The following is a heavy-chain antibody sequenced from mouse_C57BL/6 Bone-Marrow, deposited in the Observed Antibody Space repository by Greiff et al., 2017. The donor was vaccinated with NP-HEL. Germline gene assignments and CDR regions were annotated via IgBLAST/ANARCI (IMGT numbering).Heavy chain of an antibody. D-gene: IGHD2-3*01. CDR3: ARWLLLFDY. Sequence: QVQLQQPGAELVKPGASVKLSCKASGYTFTSYWMQWVKQRPGQGLEWIGEIDPSDSYTNYNQKFKGKATFTVDTSSSTAYMQLSSLTSEDSAVYYCARWLLLFDYWGQGTTLTVSS. CDR1: GYTFTSYW. J-gene: IGHJ2*01. V-gene: IGHV1-50*01. CDR2: IDPSDSYT.